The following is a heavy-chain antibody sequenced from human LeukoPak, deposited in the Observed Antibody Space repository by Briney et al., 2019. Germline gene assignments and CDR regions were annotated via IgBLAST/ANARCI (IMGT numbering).Heavy chain of an antibody. V-gene: IGHV3-21*01. J-gene: IGHJ4*02. CDR3: ARDLTGSYPWYFDY. CDR1: GFTFSSYS. Sequence: GGSLRLSCAASGFTFSSYSMNWVRQAPGKGLEWVSSISSSSSYIYYADSVKGRSTISRDNAKNSLYLQMNSLTAEATAVYYCARDLTGSYPWYFDYWGQGTLVTVSS. CDR2: ISSSSSYI. D-gene: IGHD1-26*01.